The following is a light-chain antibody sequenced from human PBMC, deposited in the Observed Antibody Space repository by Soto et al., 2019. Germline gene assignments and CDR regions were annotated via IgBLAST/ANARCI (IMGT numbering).Light chain of an antibody. CDR1: QSVSSSN. Sequence: EIVLTQSPGTLSLSPGERATISCRASQSVSSSNLAWHQQKPGQAPRLLIFDASSRATGIPDRFSGSGSGTDFTLTISRLEPEDFAVHYCQQYGSSPFTFGPGTKVDIK. CDR2: DAS. CDR3: QQYGSSPFT. V-gene: IGKV3-20*01. J-gene: IGKJ3*01.